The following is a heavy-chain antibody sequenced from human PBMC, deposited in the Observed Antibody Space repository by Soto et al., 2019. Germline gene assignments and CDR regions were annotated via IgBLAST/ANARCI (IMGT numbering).Heavy chain of an antibody. D-gene: IGHD6-13*01. J-gene: IGHJ5*02. V-gene: IGHV4-4*07. CDR2: IYTSGST. CDR3: AREIAEAGENWFDP. Sequence: QVQLQESGPGLVKPSETLSLTCTVSGGSISSYYWSWIRQPAGKGLEWIGRIYTSGSTNYKPSLKSRVTMSVDTSKNQFSLKLSYVTAADTAVYYCAREIAEAGENWFDPWGQGTLVTVSS. CDR1: GGSISSYY.